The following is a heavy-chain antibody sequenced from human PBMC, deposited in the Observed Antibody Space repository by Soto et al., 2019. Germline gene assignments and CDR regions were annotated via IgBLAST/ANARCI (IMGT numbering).Heavy chain of an antibody. J-gene: IGHJ4*02. CDR3: ASPMGAFSTRDFNY. CDR2: IYPSDSDT. D-gene: IGHD3-22*01. V-gene: IGHV5-51*01. Sequence: GESLKISCKGSGYHFTNYWIGCVRQMPGKGLEWMGFIYPSDSDTRYSPSFQGQVTISADKSISTAYLQWSSLKASDTAMYYCASPMGAFSTRDFNYGVQETLVTVSS. CDR1: GYHFTNYW.